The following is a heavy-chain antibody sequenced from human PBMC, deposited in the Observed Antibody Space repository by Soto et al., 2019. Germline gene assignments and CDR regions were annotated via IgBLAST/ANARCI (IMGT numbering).Heavy chain of an antibody. J-gene: IGHJ5*02. D-gene: IGHD3-10*01. CDR1: GFTFSSYA. CDR2: ISYDGGKT. Sequence: QVQLVESGGGVVQPGRSLRLSCAASGFTFSSYAMHWVRQAPGKGLECVAVISYDGGKTYYADSVKGRFTISRDNSKNTLYLQMNGLRPEDTAVYYCARDASGYYFGSGKNWFDPWGQGTLVTVSS. V-gene: IGHV3-30-3*01. CDR3: ARDASGYYFGSGKNWFDP.